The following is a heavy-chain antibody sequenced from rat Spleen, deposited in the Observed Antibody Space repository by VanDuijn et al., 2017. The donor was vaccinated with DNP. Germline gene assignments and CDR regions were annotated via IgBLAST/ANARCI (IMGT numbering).Heavy chain of an antibody. D-gene: IGHD3-1*01. CDR1: GFTFGNFP. Sequence: EVQLVESRGGLVQPGRSMKLSCEASGFTFGNFPMAWVRQAPTKGLEWVATISTGGGNTYYQDSVKGRFIVSRDNAKSTLDLQMDSLRSEDTATYYCVRRGGKGLFSKWGQGTLVTVSS. CDR3: VRRGGKGLFSK. J-gene: IGHJ3*01. V-gene: IGHV5-46*01. CDR2: ISTGGGNT.